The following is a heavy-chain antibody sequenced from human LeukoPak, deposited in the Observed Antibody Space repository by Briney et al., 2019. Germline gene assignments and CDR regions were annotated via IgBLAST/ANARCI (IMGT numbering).Heavy chain of an antibody. CDR2: INPNSGGT. Sequence: EASVKVSCKASGYTFTSYGISWVRQAPGQGLEWMGWINPNSGGTNYAQKFQGRVTMTRDTSISTAYMELSRLRSDDTAVYYCARSSASDYWGQGTLVTVSS. J-gene: IGHJ4*02. CDR3: ARSSASDY. CDR1: GYTFTSYG. V-gene: IGHV1-2*02.